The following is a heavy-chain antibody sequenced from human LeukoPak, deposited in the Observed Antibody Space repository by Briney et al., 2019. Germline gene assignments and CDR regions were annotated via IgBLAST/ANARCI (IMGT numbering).Heavy chain of an antibody. D-gene: IGHD3-3*01. V-gene: IGHV4-39*07. J-gene: IGHJ5*02. Sequence: PSETLSLTCTVSGGSISSNTYYWGCIRQPSGKGLEWIGSIYYTGSTHYNPSLKSRVTISVDTSKNQFSLKLSSVTAADTAVYYCARNFSIPIFGVVRNNWFDPWGQGTLVTVSS. CDR2: IYYTGST. CDR3: ARNFSIPIFGVVRNNWFDP. CDR1: GGSISSNTYY.